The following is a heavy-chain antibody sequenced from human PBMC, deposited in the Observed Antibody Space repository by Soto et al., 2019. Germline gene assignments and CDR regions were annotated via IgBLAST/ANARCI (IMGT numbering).Heavy chain of an antibody. CDR2: VSGSGGTI. J-gene: IGHJ4*02. CDR3: ARLPYGSISGVDY. Sequence: PGGSLRLSCVASGFTFSSYEMNWVRQAPGKGLEWISYVSGSGGTIYYADSVKGRFTISRDNAKNSLYLQMNSLRAEDTAVYYCARLPYGSISGVDYWGQGTLVTVPQ. D-gene: IGHD3-10*01. CDR1: GFTFSSYE. V-gene: IGHV3-48*03.